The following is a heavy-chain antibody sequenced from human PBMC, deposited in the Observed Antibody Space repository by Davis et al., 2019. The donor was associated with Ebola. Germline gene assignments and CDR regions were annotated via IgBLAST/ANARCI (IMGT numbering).Heavy chain of an antibody. CDR2: MWYDGNNK. D-gene: IGHD6-19*01. V-gene: IGHV3-33*01. CDR3: ARTDGGRVSGWFLY. J-gene: IGHJ4*02. CDR1: GFTFSSYA. Sequence: GESLKISCAASGFTFSSYAMHWVRQAPGKGLEWVAVMWYDGNNKYYADSVKGRFTISRDNSKNTLYLQMNSLRAEDSAVYYCARTDGGRVSGWFLYWGQGTLVTVSS.